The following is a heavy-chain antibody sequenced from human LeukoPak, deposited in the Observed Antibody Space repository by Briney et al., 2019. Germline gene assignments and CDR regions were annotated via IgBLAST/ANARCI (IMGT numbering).Heavy chain of an antibody. D-gene: IGHD5-24*01. Sequence: GAPVKVSCKASGYTFTSFDINWVRQATGQGLEWMGWMNPNSGNTGYAQQFQGRVTMTRSTSISTAYMELSSLRSEDTAVYYCARGGYNMDVWGQGTTVTVSS. CDR2: MNPNSGNT. CDR1: GYTFTSFD. CDR3: ARGGYNMDV. J-gene: IGHJ6*02. V-gene: IGHV1-8*01.